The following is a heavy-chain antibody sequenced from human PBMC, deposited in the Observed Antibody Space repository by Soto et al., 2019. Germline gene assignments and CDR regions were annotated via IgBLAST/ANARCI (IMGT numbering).Heavy chain of an antibody. V-gene: IGHV3-30*18. CDR3: AKDWATISHFYYYGMDV. CDR2: ISYDGSNK. Sequence: GGSLRLSCAASGFTFIIYGMHWGRQAPGKGLEWVAVISYDGSNKYYADSVKGRFTISRDNSKNTLYLQMNSLRAEDTAVYYCAKDWATISHFYYYGMDVWGQGTTVTVSS. J-gene: IGHJ6*02. D-gene: IGHD5-12*01. CDR1: GFTFIIYG.